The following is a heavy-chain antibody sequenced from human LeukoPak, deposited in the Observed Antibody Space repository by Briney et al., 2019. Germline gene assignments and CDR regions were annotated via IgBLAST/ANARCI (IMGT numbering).Heavy chain of an antibody. CDR1: RSTVTSYG. V-gene: IGHV1-18*01. Sequence: ASVKVSCKASRSTVTSYGIIWVRQAAGQGLEGMGWSSAYNGNTNYAPKLQGRVTMTTDTSTSTAYMELRSLRSDDTAVYYCARDMIEGYYGSGSYPMGFDYWGQGTLVTVSS. CDR2: SSAYNGNT. D-gene: IGHD3-10*01. J-gene: IGHJ4*02. CDR3: ARDMIEGYYGSGSYPMGFDY.